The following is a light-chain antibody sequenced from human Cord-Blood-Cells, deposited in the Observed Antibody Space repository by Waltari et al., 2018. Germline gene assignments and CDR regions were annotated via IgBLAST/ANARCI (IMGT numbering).Light chain of an antibody. J-gene: IGLJ3*02. CDR2: EDN. CDR3: QSYDSSNHWV. V-gene: IGLV6-57*02. CDR1: SCSIASNY. Sequence: NFMLPQPHSASESPGKTVTISCTGSSCSIASNYVQWYQLRPGSATTTVIYEDNQRPSGVPDRFSGSIDSSSNSASLTISGLKTEDEADYYCQSYDSSNHWVFGGGTKLTVL.